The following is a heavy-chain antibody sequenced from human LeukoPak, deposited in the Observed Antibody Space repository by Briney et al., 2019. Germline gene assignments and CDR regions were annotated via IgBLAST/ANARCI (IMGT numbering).Heavy chain of an antibody. CDR3: ARGEDDFWSGSAYYFDY. J-gene: IGHJ4*02. D-gene: IGHD3-3*01. CDR2: INHSGST. V-gene: IGHV4-34*01. Sequence: SETLSLTCAVYGGSFSGYYWSWIRQPPGKGLEWIGEINHSGSTNYNPSLKSRVTISVDTSKNQFSLKLSSVTAADTAVYYCARGEDDFWSGSAYYFDYWGQGTLVTVSS. CDR1: GGSFSGYY.